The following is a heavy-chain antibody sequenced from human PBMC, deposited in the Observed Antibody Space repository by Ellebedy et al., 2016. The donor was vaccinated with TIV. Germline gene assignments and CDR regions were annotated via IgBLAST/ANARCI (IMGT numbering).Heavy chain of an antibody. V-gene: IGHV1-69*06. CDR3: ARGELYCSSTSCHPPRYYYGMDV. D-gene: IGHD2-2*01. Sequence: SVKVSXKASGGTFSSYAISWVRQAPGQGLEWMGGIIPIFGTANYAQKFQGRVTITADKSTSTAYMELSSLRSEDTAVYYCARGELYCSSTSCHPPRYYYGMDVWGQGTTVTVSS. CDR1: GGTFSSYA. CDR2: IIPIFGTA. J-gene: IGHJ6*02.